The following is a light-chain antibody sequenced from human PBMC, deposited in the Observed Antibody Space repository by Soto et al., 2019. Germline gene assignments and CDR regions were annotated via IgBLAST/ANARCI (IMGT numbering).Light chain of an antibody. CDR2: NVY. J-gene: IGLJ1*01. CDR1: SSDIGIYNF. Sequence: QSALTQPASVSGSPGQSITIFCTGTSSDIGIYNFVSWYQQHPGKAPKLMIYNVYSRPSGVSSRFSGSKSGNTASLTISWLQAEDEADYYCNSYTSASTDVFGTGTKGTVL. V-gene: IGLV2-14*03. CDR3: NSYTSASTDV.